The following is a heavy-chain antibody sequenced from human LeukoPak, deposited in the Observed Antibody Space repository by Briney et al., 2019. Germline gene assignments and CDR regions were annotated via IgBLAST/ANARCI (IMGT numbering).Heavy chain of an antibody. V-gene: IGHV1-24*01. J-gene: IGHJ4*02. CDR1: GYTLTELS. CDR3: ARVIGYSYYY. CDR2: FDPEDGET. D-gene: IGHD5-18*01. Sequence: ASVKVSCKVSGYTLTELSMHWVRQAPGKGLEWMGGFDPEDGETIYAQKFQGRVTMTRDTSISTAYMELSRLRSDDTAVYYCARVIGYSYYYLGQGTLVTVSS.